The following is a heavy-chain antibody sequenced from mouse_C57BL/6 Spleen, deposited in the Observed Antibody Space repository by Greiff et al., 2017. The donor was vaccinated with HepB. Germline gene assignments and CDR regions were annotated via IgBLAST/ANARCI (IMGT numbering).Heavy chain of an antibody. Sequence: VQLQQSGAELVRPGTSVKVSCKASGYAFTNYLIEWVKQRPGQGLEWIGVINPGSGGTNYNEKFKGKATLTVDKSSSTAYMQLSSLTSEDSAVYFCARPDLYYGSSPWFAYWGQGTLVTVSA. CDR3: ARPDLYYGSSPWFAY. CDR1: GYAFTNYL. J-gene: IGHJ3*01. V-gene: IGHV1-54*01. CDR2: INPGSGGT. D-gene: IGHD1-1*01.